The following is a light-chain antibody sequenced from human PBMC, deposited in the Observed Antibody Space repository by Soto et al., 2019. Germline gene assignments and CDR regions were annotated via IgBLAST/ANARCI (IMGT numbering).Light chain of an antibody. CDR1: KSDIGIYDF. J-gene: IGLJ3*02. CDR3: ISFTPSTTTHWV. Sequence: QSALTQPPSASGSPGQSVTISCTGSKSDIGIYDFVSWYQHHPGKAPRLIIYEVVQRPSGVPDRFSGSKSDNTASLTISELQPDDEADYYCISFTPSTTTHWVFGGGTKLTVL. V-gene: IGLV2-8*01. CDR2: EVV.